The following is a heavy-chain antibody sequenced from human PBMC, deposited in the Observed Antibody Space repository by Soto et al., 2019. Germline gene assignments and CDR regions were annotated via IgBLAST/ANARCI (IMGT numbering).Heavy chain of an antibody. CDR2: IIPIFGTT. V-gene: IGHV1-69*14. J-gene: IGHJ4*02. CDR3: ARDLGSGYDPGDY. Sequence: QVQLVQSGAEVKKPGSSVKVSCKTSGDIFSGYSISWVRQAPGQGLEWMGGIIPIFGTTNYAQRFHGRVTITADKYMSTVYMELYSLKSEDTAVYYCARDLGSGYDPGDYWGQGTLVTVS. CDR1: GDIFSGYS. D-gene: IGHD5-12*01.